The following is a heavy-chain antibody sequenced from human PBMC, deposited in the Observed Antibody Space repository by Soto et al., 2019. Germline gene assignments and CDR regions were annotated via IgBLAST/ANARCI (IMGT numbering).Heavy chain of an antibody. J-gene: IGHJ4*02. D-gene: IGHD3-16*01. Sequence: SETLSLTCAVYGGSFSGYYWNWIRQPPGKGLEWIGEINHSGSTNYNPSLKSRVTISVDTSKNQFSLKVSSVTAADTAVYYCASYDDSGFDYWGQGTLVTVSS. CDR2: INHSGST. CDR1: GGSFSGYY. CDR3: ASYDDSGFDY. V-gene: IGHV4-34*01.